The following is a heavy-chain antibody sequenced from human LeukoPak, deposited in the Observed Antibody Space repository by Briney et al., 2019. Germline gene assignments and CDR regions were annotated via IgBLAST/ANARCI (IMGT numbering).Heavy chain of an antibody. D-gene: IGHD2-21*02. CDR3: AKDHANTPVVTN. V-gene: IGHV3-30*04. CDR1: GFTFSSYA. CDR2: ISYDGSNK. Sequence: GGSLTLSCAASGFTFSSYAMHRVRQAPGQGLEGVAVISYDGSNKYYADSVTGRFTVSRDNSKNTVDLQMNNLRVDDTAIYYCAKDHANTPVVTNWGQGILVSVSS. J-gene: IGHJ4*02.